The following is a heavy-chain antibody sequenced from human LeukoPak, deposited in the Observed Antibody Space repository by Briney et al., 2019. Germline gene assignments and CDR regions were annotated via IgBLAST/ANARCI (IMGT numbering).Heavy chain of an antibody. CDR1: GFTFSSYW. V-gene: IGHV3-7*01. Sequence: GGSLRLSCVASGFTFSSYWMTWVRQAPGKGLEWLANIKEDGSIQYYLDSVRGRFTISRDNAKTSVYLQLNSLRADDTAVYYCSRDGGTGGACSEYRGQGTLVTVSS. J-gene: IGHJ4*02. D-gene: IGHD2-15*01. CDR2: IKEDGSIQ. CDR3: SRDGGTGGACSEY.